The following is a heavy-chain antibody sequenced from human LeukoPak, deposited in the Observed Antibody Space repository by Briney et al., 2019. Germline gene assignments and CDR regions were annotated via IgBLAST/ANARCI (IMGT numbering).Heavy chain of an antibody. Sequence: SETLSLTCTVSGGSISTSNYYWGWIRQPPGKGLEWIGSIYYSGNAYYNLSLKSRVTISVDMSNNQFSLKLSSVTAADTAVYYCARGRLIAVAGTCDYWGQGTLVTVSS. D-gene: IGHD6-19*01. CDR2: IYYSGNA. J-gene: IGHJ4*02. V-gene: IGHV4-39*01. CDR1: GGSISTSNYY. CDR3: ARGRLIAVAGTCDY.